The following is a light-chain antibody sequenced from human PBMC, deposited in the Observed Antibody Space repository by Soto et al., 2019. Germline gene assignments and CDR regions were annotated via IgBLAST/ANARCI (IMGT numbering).Light chain of an antibody. CDR2: DAS. CDR3: QQYNSYRT. Sequence: IQMTQSPSSLSASVGARVTITCRASQSISSWLAWYQQKPGKAPKLLIYDASSLESGVPSRFSGSGSGTEFTLTISSLQPDDFATYYCQQYNSYRTFGQGTKVDIK. CDR1: QSISSW. J-gene: IGKJ1*01. V-gene: IGKV1-5*01.